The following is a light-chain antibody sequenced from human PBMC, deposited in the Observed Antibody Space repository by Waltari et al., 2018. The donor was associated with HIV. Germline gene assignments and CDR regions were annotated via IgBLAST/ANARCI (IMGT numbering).Light chain of an antibody. V-gene: IGLV1-47*01. CDR1: SSHIGSIY. Sequence: QSVLTQPPSASGTPGQRVTISCSGSSSHIGSIYVYWYQHLPGAAPKLLIYRSDQRPSAGPYRFAGAKSGTSASLTISGLRSEDEGEYYCGAWDDSLRIYVFGTGTKVTVL. CDR3: GAWDDSLRIYV. J-gene: IGLJ1*01. CDR2: RSD.